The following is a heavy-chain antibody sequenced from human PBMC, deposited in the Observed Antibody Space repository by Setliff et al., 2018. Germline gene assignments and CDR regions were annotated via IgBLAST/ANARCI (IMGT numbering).Heavy chain of an antibody. J-gene: IGHJ6*03. V-gene: IGHV4-39*07. Sequence: PSETLSLTCTVSGGYIARSYFYWGWLRQSPGKGLEWIGTMYYSGSTNYNPSLKSRVTISVDTSKNQLSLRLTSVTAADTAVYYCARDPGNGHYMDVWGKGATVTVSS. CDR1: GGYIARSYFY. CDR2: MYYSGST. CDR3: ARDPGNGHYMDV.